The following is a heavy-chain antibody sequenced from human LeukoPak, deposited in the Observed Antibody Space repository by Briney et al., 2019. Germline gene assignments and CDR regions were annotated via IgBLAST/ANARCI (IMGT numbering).Heavy chain of an antibody. D-gene: IGHD3-22*01. CDR1: GFTFSSYA. CDR3: ARGNSYDSSGYPEYFQN. CDR2: ISGSGGST. V-gene: IGHV3-23*01. Sequence: GGSLRLSCAASGFTFSSYAMSWVRQAPGKGLEWVSAISGSGGSTYYADSVKGRFTISRDNSRNTVSPQMNTLRAEDTAVYYCARGNSYDSSGYPEYFQNWGQGTLVTVSS. J-gene: IGHJ1*01.